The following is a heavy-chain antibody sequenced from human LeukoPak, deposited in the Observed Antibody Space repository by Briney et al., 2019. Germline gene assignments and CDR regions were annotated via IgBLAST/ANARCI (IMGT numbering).Heavy chain of an antibody. D-gene: IGHD1-26*01. CDR3: ARRQPVGDFDY. J-gene: IGHJ4*02. CDR2: IYYSGST. V-gene: IGHV4-59*08. Sequence: SETLSLTCTVSGGSISSYYWSWIRQPPGKGLVWIGYIYYSGSTNYNPSLKSRVTISVDTSKNQFSLKLSSVTAADTAVYYCARRQPVGDFDYWGQGTLVTVSS. CDR1: GGSISSYY.